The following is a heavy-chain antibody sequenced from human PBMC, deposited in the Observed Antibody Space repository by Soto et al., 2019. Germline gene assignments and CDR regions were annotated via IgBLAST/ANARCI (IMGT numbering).Heavy chain of an antibody. J-gene: IGHJ4*02. V-gene: IGHV4-4*02. CDR1: GGSITNSNW. D-gene: IGHD1-26*01. CDR3: ARGPPIVGNTTPLDS. Sequence: SETLSLTCSVSGGSITNSNWWTWVRLPPAKGLEWIGDIYHAGSTKYNPSLERRVTISVDTSKNQFALTLTSVTAADTAVYFCARGPPIVGNTTPLDSWGRGTLVTVS. CDR2: IYHAGST.